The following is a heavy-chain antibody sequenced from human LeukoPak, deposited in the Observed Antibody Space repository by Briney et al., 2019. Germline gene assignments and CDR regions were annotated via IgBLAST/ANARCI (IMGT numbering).Heavy chain of an antibody. V-gene: IGHV3-21*01. J-gene: IGHJ4*02. CDR3: AALSGYLFPPPTPIDY. Sequence: GGSLRLSCAASGFTFSSYSMNWVRQAPGKGLEWVSSISSSSSYIYYADSVKGRFTISRDNAKNSLYLQMNSLRAEDTAVYYCAALSGYLFPPPTPIDYWGQGTLVTVSS. CDR2: ISSSSSYI. CDR1: GFTFSSYS. D-gene: IGHD3-3*01.